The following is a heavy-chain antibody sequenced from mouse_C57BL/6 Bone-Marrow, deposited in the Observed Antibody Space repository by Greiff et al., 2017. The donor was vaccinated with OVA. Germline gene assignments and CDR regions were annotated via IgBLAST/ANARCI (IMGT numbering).Heavy chain of an antibody. Sequence: EVKVEESGGGLVQPGGSLKLSCAASGFTFSDYYMYWVRQTPEKRLEWVAYISNGGGSTYYPDTVKGRFTISRDNAKNTLYLQMSRLKSEDTAMYYCAREDYYGSSYGRWFAYWGQGTLVTVSA. CDR1: GFTFSDYY. V-gene: IGHV5-12*01. CDR2: ISNGGGST. J-gene: IGHJ3*01. D-gene: IGHD1-1*01. CDR3: AREDYYGSSYGRWFAY.